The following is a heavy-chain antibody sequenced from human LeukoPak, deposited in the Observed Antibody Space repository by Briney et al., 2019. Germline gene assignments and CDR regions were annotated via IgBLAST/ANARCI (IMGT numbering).Heavy chain of an antibody. J-gene: IGHJ4*02. CDR3: ARLGGYSDYDLAY. V-gene: IGHV3-33*01. D-gene: IGHD5-12*01. Sequence: GGSLRLSCAASGFTFSSYGMHWVRQAPGKGLEWVTVISNDGSDKFYVDSVKGRFTISRDNSKDMLYLQMNSVTADDTAVYFCARLGGYSDYDLAYWGQGTLVSVSS. CDR2: ISNDGSDK. CDR1: GFTFSSYG.